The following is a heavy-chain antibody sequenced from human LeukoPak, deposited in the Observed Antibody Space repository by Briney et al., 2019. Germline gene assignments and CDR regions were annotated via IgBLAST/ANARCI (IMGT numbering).Heavy chain of an antibody. CDR1: GYTFTSYS. Sequence: ASVKVSCKASGYTFTSYSISWVRQAPGQGLEWMGWISGHNGNTNYVQKFQGRVTMTTDTSTSTAYMQLTRLTFADTAVYYCVRGDSWFDYWGRGTLVTVSS. D-gene: IGHD5-18*01. J-gene: IGHJ4*02. CDR3: VRGDSWFDY. V-gene: IGHV1-18*01. CDR2: ISGHNGNT.